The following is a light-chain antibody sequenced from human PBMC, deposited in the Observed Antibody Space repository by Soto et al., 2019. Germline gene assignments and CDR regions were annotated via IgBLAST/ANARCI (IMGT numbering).Light chain of an antibody. J-gene: IGKJ5*01. Sequence: EIVLTQSPGTLSLSPGERATLSCRASQSVSSSYLAWYQQKPGQAPRLLIYDTSYRATGIPARFSGSGSGTDFTLTISSLEPEDLAVYYCQQRYSWPVTFGQGTRLEIK. CDR3: QQRYSWPVT. CDR2: DTS. CDR1: QSVSSSY. V-gene: IGKV3D-20*02.